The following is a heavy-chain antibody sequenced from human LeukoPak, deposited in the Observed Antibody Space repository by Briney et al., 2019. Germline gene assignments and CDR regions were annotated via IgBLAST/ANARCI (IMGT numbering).Heavy chain of an antibody. Sequence: GASVKVSCKASGYTFTSYYMHWVRQAPGQGLEWMGIINPSGGSTSYAQKFKGRVTMTRDTSTSTVYMQLSSLRSEDTAVYYCARAPRDGCPDYWGQGTLVTVSS. CDR2: INPSGGST. V-gene: IGHV1-46*01. D-gene: IGHD5-24*01. J-gene: IGHJ4*02. CDR3: ARAPRDGCPDY. CDR1: GYTFTSYY.